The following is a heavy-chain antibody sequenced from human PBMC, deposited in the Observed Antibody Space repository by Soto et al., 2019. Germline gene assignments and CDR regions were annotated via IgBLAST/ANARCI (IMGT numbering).Heavy chain of an antibody. CDR3: ARSNRDGYNYEDAFDI. CDR1: GGSISSGGYY. D-gene: IGHD5-12*01. V-gene: IGHV4-31*03. Sequence: ASETLSLTCTVSGGSISSGGYYWSWIRQHPGKGLEWIGYIYYSGSTYYNPSLKSRVTISVDTSKNQFSLKLSSVTAADTAVYYCARSNRDGYNYEDAFDIWGQGTMVTVSS. J-gene: IGHJ3*02. CDR2: IYYSGST.